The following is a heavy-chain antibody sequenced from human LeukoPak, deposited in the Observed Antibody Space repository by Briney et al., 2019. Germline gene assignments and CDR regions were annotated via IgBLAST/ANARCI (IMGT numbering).Heavy chain of an antibody. Sequence: KPSETLSLTCTVSGGSISGYFWTWIRQPAGKGLEWIGRIYSSGSNNYNPSLMSRVTMSLDTSKNHFSLNLTSVTAADTAVYYCAREPTSGREPTSGRPLDYWGQGTLVTVSS. CDR2: IYSSGSN. CDR3: AREPTSGREPTSGRPLDY. CDR1: GGSISGYF. V-gene: IGHV4-4*07. J-gene: IGHJ4*02. D-gene: IGHD5-12*01.